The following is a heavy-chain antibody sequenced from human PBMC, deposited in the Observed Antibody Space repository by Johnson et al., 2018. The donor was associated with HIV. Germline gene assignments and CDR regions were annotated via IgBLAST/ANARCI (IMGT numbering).Heavy chain of an antibody. V-gene: IGHV3-23*04. CDR2: ISGSGGST. D-gene: IGHD4-11*01. CDR3: AKVSLYSKVSGIPFDAFDI. J-gene: IGHJ3*02. CDR1: GFTFSSYA. Sequence: MQLVESGGGLVQPGGSLRLSCAASGFTFSSYAMSWVRQAPGKGLEWVSAISGSGGSTYYADSVKGRFTISRDNSKNTLYLQMNSLRAEDTAVYYCAKVSLYSKVSGIPFDAFDIWGQGTMVTVSS.